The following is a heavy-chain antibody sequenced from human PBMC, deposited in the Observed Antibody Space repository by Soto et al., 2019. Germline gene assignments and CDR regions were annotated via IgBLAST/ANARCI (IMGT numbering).Heavy chain of an antibody. V-gene: IGHV3-21*02. CDR2: IGNSNNTT. CDR3: AREEGYCNGGPCYRGAFDL. D-gene: IGHD2-15*01. CDR1: GFTFSDYS. J-gene: IGHJ3*01. Sequence: EVQLVESGGGLVKPGGSPRLSCAASGFTFSDYSMLWVRQAPGKGREWLAFIGNSNNTTFYSDSVRGRFTISRDNPKNTVYLQMNSLREEDTAVYFCAREEGYCNGGPCYRGAFDLWGQGTIVTVSS.